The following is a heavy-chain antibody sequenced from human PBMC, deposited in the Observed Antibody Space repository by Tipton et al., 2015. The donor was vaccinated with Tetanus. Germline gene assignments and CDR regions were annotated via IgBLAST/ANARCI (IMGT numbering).Heavy chain of an antibody. CDR1: GGSINSVGYY. J-gene: IGHJ6*03. Sequence: TLSLTCSVSGGSINSVGYYWSWIRQHPVKGLEWIGYIYYSGSTYYNPSLKSRVTISIDTSKNQFSLKLNSMTAADTAVYYCARVGYYYYYMDVWGKGTTVTVSS. CDR2: IYYSGST. CDR3: ARVGYYYYYMDV. V-gene: IGHV4-30-4*01. D-gene: IGHD3-22*01.